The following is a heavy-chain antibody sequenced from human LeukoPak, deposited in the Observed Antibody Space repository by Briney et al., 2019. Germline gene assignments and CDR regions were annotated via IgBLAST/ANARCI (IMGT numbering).Heavy chain of an antibody. V-gene: IGHV4-39*01. D-gene: IGHD2-8*02. CDR3: ARHYCTGGACYFDD. Sequence: PSETLSLTCTVSGGSISSSAYYWGWIRQPPGKGLDWIGTIYYSGDTYYNPSLKSRVSISVDTSNNQFSLKLSSLTAADTAVYFCARHYCTGGACYFDDWGQGTLVSVSS. CDR2: IYYSGDT. CDR1: GGSISSSAYY. J-gene: IGHJ4*02.